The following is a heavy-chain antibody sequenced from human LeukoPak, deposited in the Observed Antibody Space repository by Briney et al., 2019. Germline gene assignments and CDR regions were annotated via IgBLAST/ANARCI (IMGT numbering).Heavy chain of an antibody. J-gene: IGHJ5*02. Sequence: GGSLRLSCAASGFTFSSFAMSWVRQAPGKGLEWVSAISGSGGDTEYADSVKGRFTISRDNSKNTLNLQVNSLRVEDTAVYYCARGTAAAAWFDPWGQGTLVTVSS. CDR1: GFTFSSFA. CDR3: ARGTAAAAWFDP. V-gene: IGHV3-23*01. D-gene: IGHD6-13*01. CDR2: ISGSGGDT.